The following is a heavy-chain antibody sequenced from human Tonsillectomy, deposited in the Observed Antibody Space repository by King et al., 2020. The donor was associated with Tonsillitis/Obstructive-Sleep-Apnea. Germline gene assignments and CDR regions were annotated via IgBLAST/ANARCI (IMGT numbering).Heavy chain of an antibody. D-gene: IGHD4-11*01. CDR1: GGPISSSSYY. V-gene: IGHV4-39*01. CDR2: IYYSGTT. Sequence: QLQESGPGLVKPSETLSLTCTVSGGPISSSSYYWGWVRQPPGKGLDWIGKIYYSGTTYYNPSFKSRVPISVNTSKNQFSLKLSSVTAADTAVYYCARHIDYTRTSDYCMDVWGKGTTVTVAS. J-gene: IGHJ6*03. CDR3: ARHIDYTRTSDYCMDV.